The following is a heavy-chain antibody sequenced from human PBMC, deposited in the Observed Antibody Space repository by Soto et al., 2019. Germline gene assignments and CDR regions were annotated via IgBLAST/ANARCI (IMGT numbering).Heavy chain of an antibody. CDR3: TTDFTVTTPNDAFVI. CDR2: IKSKTAGGTT. Sequence: EVQLVESGGGLVKPGGSLRLSCAASGFTFSNAWMSWVRQAPGKGLEWVGRIKSKTAGGTTDYAAPVKGRFTISRDDSKTTLYLQMNSLKTEDTAVYYCTTDFTVTTPNDAFVIWGQGTMVTVSS. CDR1: GFTFSNAW. D-gene: IGHD4-4*01. V-gene: IGHV3-15*01. J-gene: IGHJ3*02.